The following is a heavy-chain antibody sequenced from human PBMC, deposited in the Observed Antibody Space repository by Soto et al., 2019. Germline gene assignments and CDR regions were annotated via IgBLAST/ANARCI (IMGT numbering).Heavy chain of an antibody. V-gene: IGHV1-18*04. J-gene: IGHJ6*02. CDR2: ISAYNGNT. D-gene: IGHD2-2*01. CDR1: GYTFTSYG. CDR3: ARDGIVVVPAAMRRGGYYYGMDV. Sequence: ASVKVSCKASGYTFTSYGISWVRQAPGQGLEWMGWISAYNGNTNYAQKLQGRVTMTTDTSTSTAYMELRSLRSDDTAVYYCARDGIVVVPAAMRRGGYYYGMDVWGQGTTVTVSS.